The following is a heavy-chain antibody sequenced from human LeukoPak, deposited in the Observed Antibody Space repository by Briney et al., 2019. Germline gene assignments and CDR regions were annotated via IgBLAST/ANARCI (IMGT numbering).Heavy chain of an antibody. CDR3: ARERGMTTEIDY. D-gene: IGHD4-11*01. CDR1: GGSISSYY. CDR2: IYYSGST. V-gene: IGHV4-59*01. Sequence: PSETLSLTCTVSGGSISSYYWSWIRQPPGKGLEWIGYIYYSGSTNYNPSLKSRVTISVDTSKNQFSLKLSSVTAADTAVYYCARERGMTTEIDYWGQGTLVTVSS. J-gene: IGHJ4*02.